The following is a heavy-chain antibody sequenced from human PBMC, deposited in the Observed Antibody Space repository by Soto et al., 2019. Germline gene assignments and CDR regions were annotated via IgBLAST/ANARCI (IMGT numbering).Heavy chain of an antibody. D-gene: IGHD6-19*01. CDR3: ARDDIAVAGISTYYYYGMDV. Sequence: QVQLVESGGGLVKPGGSLRLSCAASGFTFSDYYMSWIRQAPGKGLECVSYISTSGSTIYYADSVKGRFTISRDNAKNSLYLQMNSLRAEDTAVYYCARDDIAVAGISTYYYYGMDVWGQGTTVTVSS. CDR2: ISTSGSTI. CDR1: GFTFSDYY. J-gene: IGHJ6*02. V-gene: IGHV3-11*01.